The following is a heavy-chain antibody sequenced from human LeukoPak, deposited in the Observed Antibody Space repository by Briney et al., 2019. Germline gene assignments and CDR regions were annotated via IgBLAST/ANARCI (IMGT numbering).Heavy chain of an antibody. CDR2: FDPEDGET. Sequence: ASVKVSCKVSGYTLTELSMHWVRQAPGKGLEWMGGFDPEDGETIYAQKFQGRVTMTEDTSTDTAYMELSSLRSEDTAVYYCATYSSGPRTLDYWGQGTLVTVSS. V-gene: IGHV1-24*01. D-gene: IGHD6-19*01. CDR3: ATYSSGPRTLDY. CDR1: GYTLTELS. J-gene: IGHJ4*02.